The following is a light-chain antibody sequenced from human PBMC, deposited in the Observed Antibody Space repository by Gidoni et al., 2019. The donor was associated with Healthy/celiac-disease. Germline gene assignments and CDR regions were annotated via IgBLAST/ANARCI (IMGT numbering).Light chain of an antibody. CDR2: QDS. CDR3: QAWDSSTGVV. Sequence: SYELTHPPSVSVSPGQTASIPCSGDKLGDKYACWYQQKPGQSPVLVTQQDSRRPSGSPERFSGSNSGNTATLTISGTQAMDEADYYCQAWDSSTGVVFGGGTKLTVL. J-gene: IGLJ2*01. CDR1: KLGDKY. V-gene: IGLV3-1*01.